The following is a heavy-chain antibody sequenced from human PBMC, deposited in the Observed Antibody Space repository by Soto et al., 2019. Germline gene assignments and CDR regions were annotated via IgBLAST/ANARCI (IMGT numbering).Heavy chain of an antibody. V-gene: IGHV3-21*01. Sequence: NPGGSLRLSCAVSGFTFSDYSMNWVRQAPGKGLEWVSSISSGSSYMYYADSVKGRLTISRDNAKNSLYLQMNSLRAEDTAVYYCARGYSSGWFPLDYWGQGTLVTVSS. J-gene: IGHJ4*02. CDR1: GFTFSDYS. CDR2: ISSGSSYM. D-gene: IGHD6-19*01. CDR3: ARGYSSGWFPLDY.